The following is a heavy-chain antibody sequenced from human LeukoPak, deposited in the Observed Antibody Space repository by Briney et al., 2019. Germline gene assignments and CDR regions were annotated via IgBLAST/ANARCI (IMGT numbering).Heavy chain of an antibody. J-gene: IGHJ4*02. CDR3: AKWLDIVVVPAAIGY. CDR2: ISGSGGST. V-gene: IGHV3-23*01. D-gene: IGHD2-2*01. CDR1: GFTLSSYA. Sequence: GGSLRLSCAASGFTLSSYAMSWVRQAPGKGLEWVSAISGSGGSTYYADSVKGRFTIPRDNSKNTLYLQMNSLRAEDTAVYYCAKWLDIVVVPAAIGYWGQGTLVTVSS.